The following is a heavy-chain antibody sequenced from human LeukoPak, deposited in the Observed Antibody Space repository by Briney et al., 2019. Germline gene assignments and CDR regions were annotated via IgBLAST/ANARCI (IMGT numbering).Heavy chain of an antibody. CDR2: ISFNGSNT. CDR1: GFTFSIYA. D-gene: IGHD6-19*01. Sequence: PGGSLRLSCSASGFTFSIYAMHWVRQAPGKGLQYVSGISFNGSNTYYADSVKGRFTISRDNSKNTLYLQMSSLRAEDSAIYYCVRDQGGSRWYYFDYWGQGTLVTVSS. J-gene: IGHJ4*02. V-gene: IGHV3-64D*08. CDR3: VRDQGGSRWYYFDY.